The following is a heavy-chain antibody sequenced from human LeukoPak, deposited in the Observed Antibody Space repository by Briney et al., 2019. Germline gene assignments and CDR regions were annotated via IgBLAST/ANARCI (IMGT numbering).Heavy chain of an antibody. CDR3: ARGATNDFWSGYGWFDP. CDR2: TSYDESNK. Sequence: PGGSLRLSCAASGFTFSTYSMHWVRQAPGKGLEWVALTSYDESNKFYAHSVKGRFTISRDNSKNTLYLQMNSLKSEDTGVYYCARGATNDFWSGYGWFDPWGQGTLVTVSS. J-gene: IGHJ5*02. V-gene: IGHV3-30*04. CDR1: GFTFSTYS. D-gene: IGHD3-3*01.